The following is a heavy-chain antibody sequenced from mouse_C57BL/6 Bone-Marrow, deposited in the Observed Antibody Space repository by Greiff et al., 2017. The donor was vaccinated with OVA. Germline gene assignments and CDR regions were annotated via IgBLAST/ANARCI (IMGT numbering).Heavy chain of an antibody. CDR3: TIWYQYYYAMDY. J-gene: IGHJ4*01. CDR1: GFTFSSYA. D-gene: IGHD2-1*01. V-gene: IGHV5-9-1*02. Sequence: EVMLVESGEGLVKPGGSLKLSCAASGFTFSSYAMSWVRQTPEKRLEWVAYISSGGDYIYYADTVKGRFTISRDNARNTLYLQMSSLKSEDTAMYYCTIWYQYYYAMDYWGQGTSVTVSS. CDR2: ISSGGDYI.